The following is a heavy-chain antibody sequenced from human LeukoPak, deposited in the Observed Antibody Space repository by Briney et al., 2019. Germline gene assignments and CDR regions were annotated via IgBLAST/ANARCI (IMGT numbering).Heavy chain of an antibody. CDR1: RGSFSGYY. D-gene: IGHD2-2*02. CDR2: INHSGST. V-gene: IGHV4-34*01. J-gene: IGHJ3*02. Sequence: PSETLSLTCAVYRGSFSGYYWSWIRQPPGKGLEWIGEINHSGSTNYNPSLKSRVTISVDTSKNQFSLKLSSVTAADTAVYYCARGEDCSSTSCYTDDAFDIWGQGTMVTVSS. CDR3: ARGEDCSSTSCYTDDAFDI.